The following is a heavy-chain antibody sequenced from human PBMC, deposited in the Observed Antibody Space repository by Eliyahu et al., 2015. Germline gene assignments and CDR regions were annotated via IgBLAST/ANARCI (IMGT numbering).Heavy chain of an antibody. Sequence: EVQLVQSGAEVKQAGESLTISCLASGXXFSDYWVXGGRQTPGKGLEWMGRIDPTDAYIKYNPSFKGHVTMSTDRSMNTAYLHWSSLRASDSAMYYCARHSEEHEFGDYGPPDAFDVWGQGTEVTVSS. D-gene: IGHD4-17*01. CDR2: IDPTDAYI. CDR3: ARHSEEHEFGDYGPPDAFDV. V-gene: IGHV5-10-1*03. J-gene: IGHJ3*01. CDR1: GXXFSDYW.